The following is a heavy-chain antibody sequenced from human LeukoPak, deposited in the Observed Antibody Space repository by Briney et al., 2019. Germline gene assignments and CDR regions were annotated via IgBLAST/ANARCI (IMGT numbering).Heavy chain of an antibody. J-gene: IGHJ4*02. V-gene: IGHV3-23*01. D-gene: IGHD2-2*01. CDR1: GFTFSSFA. CDR2: ISGSGGST. Sequence: PGGSLRLSCAASGFTFSSFAVSWVRQAPGKGLEWVSAISGSGGSTYYADSVKGRFTISRDNSKNTLYLQMNSLRAEDTAVYYCAKDAPVNIVVVPAANSWGQGTLVTVSS. CDR3: AKDAPVNIVVVPAANS.